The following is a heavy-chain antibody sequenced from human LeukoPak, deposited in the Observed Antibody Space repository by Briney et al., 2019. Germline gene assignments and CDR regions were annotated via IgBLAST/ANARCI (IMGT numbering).Heavy chain of an antibody. Sequence: SETLSLTCTVSGGSISTYYWSWIRQPPGKGLEWIGYIYYSGSTNYNPSLKSRVSISVDTSKNQFSLRLSSVTAADTAVYYCARGGDYYGSGTYYTFDPWGQGTLVTVSS. D-gene: IGHD3-10*01. CDR2: IYYSGST. V-gene: IGHV4-59*01. CDR3: ARGGDYYGSGTYYTFDP. J-gene: IGHJ5*02. CDR1: GGSISTYY.